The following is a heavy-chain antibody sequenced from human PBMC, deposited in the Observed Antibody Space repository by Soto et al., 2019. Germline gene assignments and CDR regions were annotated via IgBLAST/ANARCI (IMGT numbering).Heavy chain of an antibody. J-gene: IGHJ4*02. CDR1: GYTFSNYG. V-gene: IGHV1-3*01. D-gene: IGHD2-2*02. CDR3: ATRFYTSGVLFDY. Sequence: GASVKVSCKASGYTFSNYGIHWVRQAPGQRLEWMGLINAGNGNTKYSQKFQGRVTLTRDTSKNQFSLKLTSVTAADTAVYYCATRFYTSGVLFDYWGQGTPVTVSS. CDR2: INAGNGNT.